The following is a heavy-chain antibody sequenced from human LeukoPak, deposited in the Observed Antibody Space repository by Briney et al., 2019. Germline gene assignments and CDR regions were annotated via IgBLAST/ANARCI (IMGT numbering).Heavy chain of an antibody. Sequence: GGSLRLSCAASGFTFSSYGMHWVRQAPGKGLEWVAVISYDGSNKYYADSVKGRFTISRDNSKNTLYLQMNSLRAEDTAVYYCAKDRVAVAVGGYYFDYWGQGTLVTVSS. D-gene: IGHD6-19*01. V-gene: IGHV3-30*18. CDR3: AKDRVAVAVGGYYFDY. J-gene: IGHJ4*02. CDR2: ISYDGSNK. CDR1: GFTFSSYG.